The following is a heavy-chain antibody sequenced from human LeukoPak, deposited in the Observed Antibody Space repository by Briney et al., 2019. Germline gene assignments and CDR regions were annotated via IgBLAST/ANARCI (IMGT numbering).Heavy chain of an antibody. Sequence: PSETLSLTCTVSGGSISSGSYYWSWIRQPAGKGLEWIGRIYTSESTNYNPSLKSRVTISVDTSKNQFSLKLSSVTAADTAVYYCARGYCSSTSCYIFGYWGQGTLVTVSS. CDR3: ARGYCSSTSCYIFGY. D-gene: IGHD2-2*02. CDR1: GGSISSGSYY. CDR2: IYTSEST. J-gene: IGHJ4*02. V-gene: IGHV4-61*02.